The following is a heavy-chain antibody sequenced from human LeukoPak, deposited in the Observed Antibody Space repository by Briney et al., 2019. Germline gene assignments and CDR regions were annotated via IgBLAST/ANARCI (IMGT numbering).Heavy chain of an antibody. CDR3: ARDRHITMVRGVYYYYYGMDV. J-gene: IGHJ6*02. V-gene: IGHV4-34*01. D-gene: IGHD3-10*01. CDR2: INQSGST. Sequence: SETLSLTCAVYGGSFSGYYWSWIRQPPGKGLEWIGEINQSGSTNYNPSLKSRVTISVDTSKNQFSLKLSSVTAADTAVYYCARDRHITMVRGVYYYYYGMDVWGQGTTVTVSS. CDR1: GGSFSGYY.